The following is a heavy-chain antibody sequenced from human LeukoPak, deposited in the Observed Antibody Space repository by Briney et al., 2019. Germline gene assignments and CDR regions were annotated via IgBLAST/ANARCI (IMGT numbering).Heavy chain of an antibody. CDR3: TRGKGDLQDAFDF. Sequence: GGSLRLSCTASGFTFSGSVIHWVRQASGNGLEWVGRVRNKANYYATAYVASVKGRFTISRDDSKNTAYLQMNSLKTEDTAVYYCTRGKGDLQDAFDFWGQGTMVTVSS. CDR1: GFTFSGSV. J-gene: IGHJ3*01. CDR2: VRNKANYYAT. D-gene: IGHD3-16*01. V-gene: IGHV3-73*01.